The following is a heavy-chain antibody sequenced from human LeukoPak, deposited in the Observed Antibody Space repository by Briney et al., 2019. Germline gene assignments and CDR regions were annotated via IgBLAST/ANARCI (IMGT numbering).Heavy chain of an antibody. CDR2: ISGSGGST. CDR3: AKQRGDYGDYAEYFQH. Sequence: LSGGSLRLSCAASGFTFSSYAMSWVRQAPGEGLEWVSAISGSGGSTYYADSVKGRFTISRDNSKNTLYLQMNSLRAEDTAVYYCAKQRGDYGDYAEYFQHWGQGTLVTVSS. V-gene: IGHV3-23*01. J-gene: IGHJ1*01. CDR1: GFTFSSYA. D-gene: IGHD4-17*01.